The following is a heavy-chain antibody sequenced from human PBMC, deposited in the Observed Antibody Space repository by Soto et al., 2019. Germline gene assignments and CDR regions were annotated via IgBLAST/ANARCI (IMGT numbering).Heavy chain of an antibody. V-gene: IGHV3-30-3*01. D-gene: IGHD1-26*01. CDR1: GFTFSSYA. J-gene: IGHJ3*02. CDR2: ISYDGSNK. CDR3: ARDGFPYGGGATYDAFDI. Sequence: GGSLRLSCAASGFTFSSYAMHWVRQAPGKGLEWVAVISYDGSNKYYADSVKGRFTISRDNSKNTLYLQMNSLRAEDTAVYYCARDGFPYGGGATYDAFDIWGQGTMVTVSS.